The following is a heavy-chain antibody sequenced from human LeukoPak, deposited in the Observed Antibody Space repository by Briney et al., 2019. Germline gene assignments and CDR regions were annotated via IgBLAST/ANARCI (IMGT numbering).Heavy chain of an antibody. CDR1: GFTFSGYG. D-gene: IGHD4-11*01. J-gene: IGHJ4*02. CDR2: IGGSGANT. Sequence: PGGSLRLSCAASGFTFSGYGMSWVRQAPGKGLEYVSAIGGSGANTYYADSVKGRFTISRDNSKNTLYLQMNSLRAEDTALYYCAKEVGSRLPLDYWGQGTLVTVSS. V-gene: IGHV3-23*01. CDR3: AKEVGSRLPLDY.